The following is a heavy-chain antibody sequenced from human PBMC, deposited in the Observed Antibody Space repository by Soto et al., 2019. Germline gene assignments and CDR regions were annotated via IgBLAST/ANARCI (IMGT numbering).Heavy chain of an antibody. D-gene: IGHD6-13*01. CDR1: GFTVSSNY. V-gene: IGHV3-53*04. CDR2: IYSGGST. CDR3: ARGVVAAAGTPWFDP. Sequence: EVQLVESGGGLVQPGGSLRLSCAASGFTVSSNYMSWVRQAPGKGLEWVSVIYSGGSTYYADSVKGRFTISRHNSKNTLYLQMNRLRAEDTAVYYCARGVVAAAGTPWFDPWGQGTLVTVSS. J-gene: IGHJ5*02.